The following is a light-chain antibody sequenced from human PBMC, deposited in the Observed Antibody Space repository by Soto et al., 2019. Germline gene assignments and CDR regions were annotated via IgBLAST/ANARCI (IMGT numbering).Light chain of an antibody. J-gene: IGKJ4*01. CDR1: QGISSY. CDR2: GAS. CDR3: QQLNSSPLT. V-gene: IGKV1-9*01. Sequence: DIQLTQSPSFLSASVGDRVTITCRASQGISSYLAWYQQKPGKAPKLLIYGASTLQSGVPSRFSGSGSGTEFTLRISSLQPEDFATYYCQQLNSSPLTLRGGTKVDSK.